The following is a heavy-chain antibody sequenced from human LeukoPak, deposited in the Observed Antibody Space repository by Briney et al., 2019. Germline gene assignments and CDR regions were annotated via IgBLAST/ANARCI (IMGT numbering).Heavy chain of an antibody. V-gene: IGHV1-18*01. CDR3: ATLYCSSTSCSAFDI. Sequence: ASVKVSCKASGYTFTNYGINWVRQAPGQGLEWMGWISAYNDGNTNYAQRFQGRVTMTEDTSTDTAYMELSSLRSEDTAVYYCATLYCSSTSCSAFDIWGQGTMVTVSS. D-gene: IGHD2-2*01. CDR1: GYTFTNYG. J-gene: IGHJ3*02. CDR2: ISAYNDGNT.